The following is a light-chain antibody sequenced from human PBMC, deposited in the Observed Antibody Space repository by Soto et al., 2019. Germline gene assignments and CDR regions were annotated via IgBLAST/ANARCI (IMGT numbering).Light chain of an antibody. V-gene: IGKV3-11*01. CDR1: QSVSTY. CDR2: DAF. CDR3: QHYGAAPIT. Sequence: EFVLTQSPATLSLSPGERATLSCRASQSVSTYLAWYQQKPGQAPRLLIYDAFNRATGIADKFSGSGSGTDFTLTISRLEPEDFALYYCQHYGAAPITFGQGTRLEIK. J-gene: IGKJ5*01.